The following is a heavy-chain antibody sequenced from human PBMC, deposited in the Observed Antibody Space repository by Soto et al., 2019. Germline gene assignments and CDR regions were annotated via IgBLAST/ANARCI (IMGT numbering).Heavy chain of an antibody. CDR1: GFALNSDGAG. D-gene: IGHD5-12*01. CDR3: SHRHPYRGYGNEAFDI. V-gene: IGHV2-5*01. CDR2: IYFNDNN. J-gene: IGHJ3*02. Sequence: QITLKQSGPTLVKPTQTLTLTCTFSGFALNSDGAGVGWIRQPPGKALEWLELIYFNDNNRYSPSLKRTLTITKDTAKIQMVLTMTNMDPVDTAPNFCSHRHPYRGYGNEAFDIWGQGTMVTVSS.